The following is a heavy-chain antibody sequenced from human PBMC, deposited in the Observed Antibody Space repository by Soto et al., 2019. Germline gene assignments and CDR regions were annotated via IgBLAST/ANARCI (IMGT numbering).Heavy chain of an antibody. CDR1: GGSIRNDGNY. CDR2: ILYTGST. J-gene: IGHJ2*01. V-gene: IGHV4-31*03. D-gene: IGHD2-15*01. CDR3: TRADIGLHEYFDL. Sequence: QVQLQESGPGLVKPSQTLSLICSVSGGSIRNDGNYWGWIRQHPGKGLEWIGYILYTGSTYHTPSLESRLTISMDTSKNQFALKLSSMTAAAPSVYYCTRADIGLHEYFDLWGRGTVVTFSA.